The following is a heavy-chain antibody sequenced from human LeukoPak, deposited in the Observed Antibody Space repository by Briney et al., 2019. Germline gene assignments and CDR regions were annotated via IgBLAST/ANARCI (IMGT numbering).Heavy chain of an antibody. Sequence: GGSLRLSCAASGFTFDDYGMSWVRQAPGKGLEWVSGINWSGGSTGYADSVKGRFTISRDNAKNSLYLQMNSLRAEDTALYHCARWGSGWYFGAFDIWGQGTMVTVSS. CDR1: GFTFDDYG. CDR3: ARWGSGWYFGAFDI. J-gene: IGHJ3*02. CDR2: INWSGGST. V-gene: IGHV3-20*01. D-gene: IGHD6-19*01.